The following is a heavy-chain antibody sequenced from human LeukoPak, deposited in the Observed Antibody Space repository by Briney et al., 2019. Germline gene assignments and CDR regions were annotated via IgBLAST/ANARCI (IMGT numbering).Heavy chain of an antibody. V-gene: IGHV4-4*02. J-gene: IGHJ1*01. CDR2: IYHSRTT. CDR1: AGSISSTNW. D-gene: IGHD4-17*01. CDR3: ARGPDYGDYEYFQH. Sequence: SGTPSLTSAVSAGSISSTNWWSWVRQPPGKGLEWIGEIYHSRTTNSNPSLKTRVTMSVDKSKNQFSLKLSSVTAADTDEYYCARGPDYGDYEYFQHWGQGTLVTVAS.